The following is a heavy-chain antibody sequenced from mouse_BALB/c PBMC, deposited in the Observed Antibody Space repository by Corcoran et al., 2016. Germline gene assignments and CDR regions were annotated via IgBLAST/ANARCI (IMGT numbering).Heavy chain of an antibody. CDR2: ILPGSGST. Sequence: QVQLQQSGAELMKPGASVKISCKATGYTFSSYWIEWVKQRPGHGLEWIGEILPGSGSTNYNEKFKGKATFTADTSSNTAYMQLSSLTSEDSAVYYCARITTVAYAMGYWGQGTSVTVSS. CDR1: GYTFSSYW. J-gene: IGHJ4*01. CDR3: ARITTVAYAMGY. V-gene: IGHV1-9*01. D-gene: IGHD1-1*01.